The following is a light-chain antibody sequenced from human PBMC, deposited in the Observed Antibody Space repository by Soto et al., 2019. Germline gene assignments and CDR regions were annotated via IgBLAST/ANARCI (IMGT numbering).Light chain of an antibody. Sequence: EIVMTQSPATLSVSPGERATLSCRASQSVSSNLAWYQQKPGQAPRLLIYGASTRATGIPARFSGSVSGTEFTLTISSLQSEDFAVFYCQQYDNWPITFGQGTRLEIK. CDR3: QQYDNWPIT. CDR1: QSVSSN. V-gene: IGKV3-15*01. J-gene: IGKJ5*01. CDR2: GAS.